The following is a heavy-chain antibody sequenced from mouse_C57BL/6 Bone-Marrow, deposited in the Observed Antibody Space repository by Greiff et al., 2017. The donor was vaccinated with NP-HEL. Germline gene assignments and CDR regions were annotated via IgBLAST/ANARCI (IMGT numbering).Heavy chain of an antibody. D-gene: IGHD2-5*01. CDR2: IYPGGGYT. CDR3: ATYYSIYWYFDV. CDR1: GYTFTNYW. Sequence: VQLQESGAELVRPGTSVKMSCKASGYTFTNYWIGWAKQRPGHGLEWIGDIYPGGGYTNYNEKFKGKATLTADKSSSTAYMQFSSLTSEDSAIYYGATYYSIYWYFDVWGTGTTVTVSS. V-gene: IGHV1-63*01. J-gene: IGHJ1*03.